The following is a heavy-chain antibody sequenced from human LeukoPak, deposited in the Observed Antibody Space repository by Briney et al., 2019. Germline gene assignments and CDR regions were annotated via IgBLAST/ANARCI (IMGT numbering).Heavy chain of an antibody. CDR1: GFTFSSYW. CDR2: MNNHGRGP. CDR3: VRGLLGLVY. D-gene: IGHD2-8*02. Sequence: PGGPRRLSCGASGFTFSSYWMHWVRQAPGKGLLWVSCMNNHGRGPVYAVSVERRFTISRHHAQNTVYLQMNSLGADDTAVYYCVRGLLGLVYWGEGTQVTASS. J-gene: IGHJ4*02. V-gene: IGHV3-74*01.